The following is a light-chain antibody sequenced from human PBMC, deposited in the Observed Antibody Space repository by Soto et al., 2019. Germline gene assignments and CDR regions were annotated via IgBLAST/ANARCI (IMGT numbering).Light chain of an antibody. Sequence: QSALTQPASVSGCPGQSITISCTGTSSDVGGYNYVSWYQQHPGKAPKFMIYDVSNRPSGVSNRFSGSKSGNTASLTISGLQAEDEADYYCSSYTTSNTRQIVFGTGTKVPVL. J-gene: IGLJ1*01. V-gene: IGLV2-14*01. CDR3: SSYTTSNTRQIV. CDR2: DVS. CDR1: SSDVGGYNY.